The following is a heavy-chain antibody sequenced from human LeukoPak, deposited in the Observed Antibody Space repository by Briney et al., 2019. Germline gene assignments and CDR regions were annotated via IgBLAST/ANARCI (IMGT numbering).Heavy chain of an antibody. V-gene: IGHV4-34*01. J-gene: IGHJ4*02. D-gene: IGHD6-6*01. Sequence: PETLSLTCAVYGGSFSGYYWSWIRQPPGKGLEWIGEINHSGSTNYNPSLKSRVTISVDTSKNQFSLKLSSVTAADTAVYYCARANQSPARFDYWGQGTLVTVSS. CDR2: INHSGST. CDR3: ARANQSPARFDY. CDR1: GGSFSGYY.